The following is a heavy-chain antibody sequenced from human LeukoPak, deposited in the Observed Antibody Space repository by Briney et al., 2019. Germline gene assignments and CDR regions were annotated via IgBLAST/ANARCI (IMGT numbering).Heavy chain of an antibody. V-gene: IGHV3-7*01. CDR3: ARGGNHGDYWYFDL. CDR2: IKQDGSAK. D-gene: IGHD4-17*01. CDR1: GFTFSSYW. J-gene: IGHJ2*01. Sequence: GGSLRLSCAAFGFTFSSYWMSWVRQAPGKGLEWVANIKQDGSAKNYGDSVKGRFTISRDNAETSLHLQMNSLRAEDTAVYYCARGGNHGDYWYFDLWGRGTLVTVSS.